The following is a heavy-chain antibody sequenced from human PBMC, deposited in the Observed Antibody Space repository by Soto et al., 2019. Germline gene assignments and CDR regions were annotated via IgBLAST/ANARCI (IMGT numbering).Heavy chain of an antibody. CDR3: ARQARAVAQKGGFDY. V-gene: IGHV4-39*01. CDR1: DGSISSSTYY. D-gene: IGHD6-19*01. Sequence: SETLSLTCTVSDGSISSSTYYWGWIRQPPGKGLEWIGTIYYSGTTYYNPSLKSRVTISVDTSKNQFSLKLSSVTAADTAMYYCARQARAVAQKGGFDYWGQGSLVTVSS. CDR2: IYYSGTT. J-gene: IGHJ4*02.